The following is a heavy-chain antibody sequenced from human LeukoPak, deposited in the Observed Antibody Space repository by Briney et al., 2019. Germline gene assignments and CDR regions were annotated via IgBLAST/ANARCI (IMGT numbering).Heavy chain of an antibody. CDR2: IYPGDSDT. Sequence: GESLKISCKASGYTFTTSWIGWVRQMPGKGLEYMGIIYPGDSDTRYSPSFQGQVTISADKSISTAYMQWNGLKASDTAMYYCARLGYCSSGGCFSRGYFQDWGQGTLVTVSS. D-gene: IGHD2-15*01. J-gene: IGHJ1*01. CDR3: ARLGYCSSGGCFSRGYFQD. V-gene: IGHV5-51*01. CDR1: GYTFTTSW.